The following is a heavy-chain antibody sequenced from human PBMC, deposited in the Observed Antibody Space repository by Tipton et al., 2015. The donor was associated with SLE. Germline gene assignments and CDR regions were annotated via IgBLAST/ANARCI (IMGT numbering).Heavy chain of an antibody. CDR1: GGSINGHY. CDR2: IYYSGSP. D-gene: IGHD3-16*01. CDR3: AKVDDNYDSFDF. J-gene: IGHJ4*02. Sequence: LRLSCTISGGSINGHYWSWFRQPPGKELEWIGYIYYSGSPTYNSSPKSRVTISTDTSKNQFSLKMNAVTAADTAVYFCAKVDDNYDSFDFWGQGILVTVSS. V-gene: IGHV4-59*11.